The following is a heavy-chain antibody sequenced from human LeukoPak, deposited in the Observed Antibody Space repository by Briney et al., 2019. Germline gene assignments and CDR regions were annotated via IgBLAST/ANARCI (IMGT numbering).Heavy chain of an antibody. Sequence: GGSLRLSCSASGFTFSSYAMHWVRQAPGKGLEYVSVISSNGGSICYADSVKGRFTISRDNSKNTLYLQMSSLRAEDTAVYYCVKPYDSSGFVFDYWGQGTLVTVSS. CDR2: ISSNGGSI. CDR3: VKPYDSSGFVFDY. V-gene: IGHV3-64D*06. J-gene: IGHJ4*02. CDR1: GFTFSSYA. D-gene: IGHD3-22*01.